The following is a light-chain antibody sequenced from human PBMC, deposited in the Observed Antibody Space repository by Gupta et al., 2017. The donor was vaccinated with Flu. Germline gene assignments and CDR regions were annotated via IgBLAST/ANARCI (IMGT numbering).Light chain of an antibody. Sequence: DIQMTQSPSSLSASVGDRVTITCRAIQRISSYLNWYQQKPGKAPKLLIYAASSLQSGVPSRFSGSGSGTDFTLTISRLQPEDFATYYCQQSYSTPYTFGQGTKLEIK. CDR3: QQSYSTPYT. CDR2: AAS. V-gene: IGKV1-39*01. J-gene: IGKJ2*01. CDR1: QRISSY.